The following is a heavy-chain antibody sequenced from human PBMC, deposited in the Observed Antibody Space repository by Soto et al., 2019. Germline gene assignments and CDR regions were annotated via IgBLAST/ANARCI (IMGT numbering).Heavy chain of an antibody. Sequence: QVQLVQSGAEVKKPGSLLKVSCKASGATYSPFIAYAISWLRQAPGQGLEWMGSIIPLGSSQHYAEGFQGRATISADSSTFPVSLELTNLTSDDAAVYFCAKSRDRCGGDCYSVYAAFDLWGQGTAVTVSS. CDR3: AKSRDRCGGDCYSVYAAFDL. V-gene: IGHV1-69*04. CDR2: IIPLGSSQ. CDR1: GATYSPFIAYA. J-gene: IGHJ3*01. D-gene: IGHD2-21*02.